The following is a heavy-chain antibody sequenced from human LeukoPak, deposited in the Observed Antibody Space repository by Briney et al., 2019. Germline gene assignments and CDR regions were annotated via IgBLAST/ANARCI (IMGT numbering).Heavy chain of an antibody. CDR3: AKGNVLTGYYAFDY. CDR2: INRDGSST. CDR1: GFTFSDYW. Sequence: GGSLRLSCAASGFTFSDYWMHWVRQAPGKGLVWVSRINRDGSSTSYADSVKGRFTISRDNAKNTLYLQMNSLRAEDTAVYYCAKGNVLTGYYAFDYWGQGTLVTVSS. V-gene: IGHV3-74*01. D-gene: IGHD3-9*01. J-gene: IGHJ4*02.